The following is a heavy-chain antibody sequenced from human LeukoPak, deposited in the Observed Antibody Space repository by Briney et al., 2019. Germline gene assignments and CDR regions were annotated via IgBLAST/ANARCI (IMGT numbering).Heavy chain of an antibody. CDR2: ITTNGDRT. J-gene: IGHJ4*02. CDR1: GFTFSNYA. D-gene: IGHD1-26*01. Sequence: GGSLRLSCAASGFTFSNYAMHWVRQAPGKGLEYVSTITTNGDRTYCANSVKGRFTISRDNSKNTLYLQMGSLRAEDMAVYYCARDLSGSNALDYWGQGTLVTVSS. V-gene: IGHV3-64*01. CDR3: ARDLSGSNALDY.